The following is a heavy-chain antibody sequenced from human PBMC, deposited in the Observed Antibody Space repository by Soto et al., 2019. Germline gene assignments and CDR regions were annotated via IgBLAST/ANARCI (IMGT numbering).Heavy chain of an antibody. D-gene: IGHD4-4*01. CDR3: ARAKGNSGAFDT. CDR1: GFTFSTYW. Sequence: EAQLVESGGGLVQPGGSLRLACAASGFTFSTYWMHWVRQAPGKGLVWVSRTISDGSTANYADSVKGRFTISRDNAKTTLYLQMNSLWTEDMAVYYCARAKGNSGAFDTWGQGTMVTVSS. CDR2: TISDGSTA. J-gene: IGHJ3*02. V-gene: IGHV3-74*01.